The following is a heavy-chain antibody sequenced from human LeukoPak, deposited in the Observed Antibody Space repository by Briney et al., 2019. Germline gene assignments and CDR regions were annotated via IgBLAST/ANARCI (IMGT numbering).Heavy chain of an antibody. CDR1: GYSFTSYW. V-gene: IGHV5-51*01. Sequence: GESLKISCKGSGYSFTSYWIGWVRQMPGKGLEWMGIIYPGDSDTRYSLSFQGQVTISADKSISTAYLQWSSLKASDTAMYYCARHSPHTYYDFWSGYYNFDYWGQGALVTVSS. D-gene: IGHD3-3*01. J-gene: IGHJ4*02. CDR2: IYPGDSDT. CDR3: ARHSPHTYYDFWSGYYNFDY.